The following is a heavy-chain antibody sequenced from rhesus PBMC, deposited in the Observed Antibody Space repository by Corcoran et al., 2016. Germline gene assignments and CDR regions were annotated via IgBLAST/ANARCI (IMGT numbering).Heavy chain of an antibody. D-gene: IGHD4-11*01. CDR1: GASISNYW. Sequence: QVQLQESGPGVVTPSETLSLPSAVSGASISNYWWGWIRPPPGKGLEWIGEINGNSGRPYYNPSLESRVTISRDASKNQFSLKLNSVTAADTAVYYCAAPYDFWGQGLRVTVSS. CDR3: AAPYDF. J-gene: IGHJ3*01. CDR2: INGNSGRP. V-gene: IGHV4-80*01.